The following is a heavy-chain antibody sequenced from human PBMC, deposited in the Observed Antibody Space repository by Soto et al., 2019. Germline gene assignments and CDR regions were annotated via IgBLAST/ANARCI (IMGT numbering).Heavy chain of an antibody. D-gene: IGHD3-10*01. CDR3: ARKHGSANYYFDF. V-gene: IGHV5-51*01. CDR1: GWSFSFYW. J-gene: IGHJ4*02. CDR2: IYPGDSDT. Sequence: GESLKLSGKGSGWSFSFYWMAWVRQKPGKGLEWMGIIYPGDSDTRYSPSFQGQVTISADKSISTAYLQWSSLKASDTAMYYCARKHGSANYYFDFWGQGTLVTVSS.